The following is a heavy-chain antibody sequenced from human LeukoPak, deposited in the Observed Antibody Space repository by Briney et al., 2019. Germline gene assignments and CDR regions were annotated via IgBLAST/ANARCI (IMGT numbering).Heavy chain of an antibody. D-gene: IGHD4-17*01. CDR2: IRSKAEGGTT. CDR1: GFSFTDAW. J-gene: IGHJ4*02. CDR3: TTGYGTIDF. V-gene: IGHV3-15*01. Sequence: PGGSLRLSCEVSGFSFTDAWLSWVRQAPGKGLEWVGRIRSKAEGGTTDYAAPVKGRFTISRDDSKNTVFLQVESLKMEDTAVYSCTTGYGTIDFWGQGTLVTVSS.